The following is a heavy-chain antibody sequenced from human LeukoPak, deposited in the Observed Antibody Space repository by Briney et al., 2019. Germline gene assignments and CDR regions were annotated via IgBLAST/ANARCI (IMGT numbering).Heavy chain of an antibody. J-gene: IGHJ4*02. CDR3: ARDKVGTGYYFDY. Sequence: TGGSLRLSCAASEFTFINYGMNWVRQAPGKGLEWVSYISGSSSSIYYADSVKGRFTISRDNAKDSVYLHMNSLRAEDTAVYFCARDKVGTGYYFDYWGQGTLVTVSS. CDR1: EFTFINYG. V-gene: IGHV3-48*04. D-gene: IGHD1-1*01. CDR2: ISGSSSSI.